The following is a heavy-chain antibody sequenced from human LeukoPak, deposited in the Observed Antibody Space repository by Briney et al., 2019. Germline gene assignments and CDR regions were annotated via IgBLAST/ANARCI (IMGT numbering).Heavy chain of an antibody. Sequence: GASVKVSCKVSGYTLTELFMHWVRQAPGKGLEWMGGFDPEDGETIYAQKLRGRVTMTQDTSTDTAYMEMRSLRSEDTAVYYCATAEYCSGGSCYSLDYWGQGTLVTVSS. CDR1: GYTLTELF. CDR2: FDPEDGET. J-gene: IGHJ4*02. V-gene: IGHV1-24*01. CDR3: ATAEYCSGGSCYSLDY. D-gene: IGHD2-15*01.